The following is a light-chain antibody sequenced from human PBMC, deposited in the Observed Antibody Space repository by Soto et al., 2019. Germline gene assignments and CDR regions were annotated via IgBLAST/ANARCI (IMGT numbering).Light chain of an antibody. CDR1: SGHSNYA. Sequence: QLVLTQSPSASASLGASVKLTCTLSSGHSNYAIAWHQQQPEKGPRFLMKVNSDGRHNKEDGIPDRFSGSSSGAERYLTISRLQSEDEADYYCQTWGTGIRVFGGGTKLTVL. J-gene: IGLJ3*02. CDR3: QTWGTGIRV. CDR2: VNSDGRH. V-gene: IGLV4-69*01.